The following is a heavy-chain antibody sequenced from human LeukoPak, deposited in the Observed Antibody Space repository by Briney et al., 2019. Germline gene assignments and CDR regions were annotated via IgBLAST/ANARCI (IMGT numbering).Heavy chain of an antibody. CDR1: GFTFSDSY. Sequence: GGSLRLSCAAPGFTFSDSYMNWIRQAPGKRLEWVSYISSSSSYTNYADSVKGRFTISRDNAKNSLYLQMNSLRAEDTAVYYCAKLLIISSGAFDIWGQGTMVTVSS. V-gene: IGHV3-11*06. CDR3: AKLLIISSGAFDI. D-gene: IGHD3-9*01. J-gene: IGHJ3*02. CDR2: ISSSSSYT.